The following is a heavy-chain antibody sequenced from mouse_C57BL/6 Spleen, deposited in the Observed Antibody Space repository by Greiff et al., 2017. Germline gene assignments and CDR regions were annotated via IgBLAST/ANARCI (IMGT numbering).Heavy chain of an antibody. CDR2: IYPGDGDT. V-gene: IGHV1-82*01. CDR1: GYAFSSSW. Sequence: QVQLKESGPELVKPGASVKISCKASGYAFSSSWMNWVKQRPGKGLERIGRIYPGDGDTNYNGKFKGKATLTADKSSSTAYMQLSSLTSEDSAVYFCARSRDYYWYFDVWGTGTTVTVSS. D-gene: IGHD2-4*01. CDR3: ARSRDYYWYFDV. J-gene: IGHJ1*03.